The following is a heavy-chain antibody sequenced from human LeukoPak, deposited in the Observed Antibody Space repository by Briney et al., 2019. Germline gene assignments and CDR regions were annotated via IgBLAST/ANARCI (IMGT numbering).Heavy chain of an antibody. CDR2: IYYSGST. J-gene: IGHJ3*02. CDR1: GGSISSSSYY. CDR3: ARRFLGYCSGGSCYSFGLPGAFGI. V-gene: IGHV4-39*01. D-gene: IGHD2-15*01. Sequence: SETLSLTCTVSGGSISSSSYYWGWIRQPPGKGLEWIGSIYYSGSTYYNPSLKSRVTISVDTSKNQFSLKLSSVTAADTAVYYCARRFLGYCSGGSCYSFGLPGAFGIWGQGTMVTVSS.